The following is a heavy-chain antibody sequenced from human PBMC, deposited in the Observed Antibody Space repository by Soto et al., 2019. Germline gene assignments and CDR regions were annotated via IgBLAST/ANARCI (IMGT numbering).Heavy chain of an antibody. CDR3: ARGEDVLMVYASSGYYYYGMDV. D-gene: IGHD2-8*01. J-gene: IGHJ6*02. V-gene: IGHV1-2*04. CDR2: INPNSGGT. CDR1: GYTFTGYY. Sequence: QVQLVQSGAEVKKPGASVKVSCKASGYTFTGYYMHWVRQAPGQGLEWMGWINPNSGGTNYAQKFQGWVTMTRDTSISTAYMELSRLRSDDTAVYYCARGEDVLMVYASSGYYYYGMDVWGQGTTVTVSS.